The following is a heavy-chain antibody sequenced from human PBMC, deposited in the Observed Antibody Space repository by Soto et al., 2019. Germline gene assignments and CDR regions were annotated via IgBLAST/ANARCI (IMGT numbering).Heavy chain of an antibody. Sequence: SETLSLTCTVSGASISGFYWSWIRKSAGKGLEWIGRIYATGTTDYNPSLKSRVMMSVDTSKKQFPLKLGSVTAADTAVYYCVRDGTKTLREWFDPWGQGISVTVSS. CDR3: VRDGTKTLREWFDP. J-gene: IGHJ5*02. D-gene: IGHD1-1*01. V-gene: IGHV4-4*07. CDR2: IYATGTT. CDR1: GASISGFY.